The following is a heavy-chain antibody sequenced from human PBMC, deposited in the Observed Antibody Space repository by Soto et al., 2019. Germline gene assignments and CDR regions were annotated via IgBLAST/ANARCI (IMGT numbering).Heavy chain of an antibody. CDR3: ARMPSYPTTVTTFFDY. D-gene: IGHD4-17*01. J-gene: IGHJ4*02. Sequence: PGGSLRLSCAASGFTFSSYSMNWVRQAPGKGLEWVSSISSSSSYIYYADSVKGRFTISRDNAKNSLYLQMNSLRAEDTAVYYCARMPSYPTTVTTFFDYWGQGTLVTVSS. CDR1: GFTFSSYS. CDR2: ISSSSSYI. V-gene: IGHV3-21*01.